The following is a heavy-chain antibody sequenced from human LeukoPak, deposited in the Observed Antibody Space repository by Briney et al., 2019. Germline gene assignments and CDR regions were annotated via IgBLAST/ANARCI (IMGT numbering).Heavy chain of an antibody. V-gene: IGHV3-48*03. D-gene: IGHD3-16*02. Sequence: PGGSLRLSCAASGLPFSSFEMIWVRQAPGKGLEWVSYISSSGSTIYYADSVKGRFTISRDNAKNSLYLQMNSLRAEDTAVYYCASSLVSYMDVWGKGTTVTISS. CDR3: ASSLVSYMDV. CDR2: ISSSGSTI. CDR1: GLPFSSFE. J-gene: IGHJ6*04.